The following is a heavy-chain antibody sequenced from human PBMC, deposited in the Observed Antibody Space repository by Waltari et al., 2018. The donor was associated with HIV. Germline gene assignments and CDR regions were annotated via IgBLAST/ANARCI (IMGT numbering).Heavy chain of an antibody. CDR1: GGSFSGYY. D-gene: IGHD5-18*01. V-gene: IGHV4-34*01. Sequence: QVQLQQWGAGLLKPSETLSLTCAVYGGSFSGYYWSWIRQPQGKGLEWIGEINHSGSTTANPSLKSRVTISVDTSKNQFSLKLSSVTATDTAVYYCARNMRWIQLWTPFDYWGQGTLVTVSS. J-gene: IGHJ4*02. CDR3: ARNMRWIQLWTPFDY. CDR2: INHSGST.